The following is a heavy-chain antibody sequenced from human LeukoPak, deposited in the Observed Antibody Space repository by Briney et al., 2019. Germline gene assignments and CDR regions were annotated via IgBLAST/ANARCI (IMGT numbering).Heavy chain of an antibody. CDR2: IYYSGST. J-gene: IGHJ4*02. D-gene: IGHD6-6*01. V-gene: IGHV4-39*01. CDR3: AGSHSSSSLYYFDY. CDR1: GGSISSSSYY. Sequence: SETLSLTCTVSGGSISSSSYYWGWIRQPPGKGLEWIGSIYYSGSTYYNPSLKSRVTISVDTSKNQFSLKLSSVTAADTAVYYCAGSHSSSSLYYFDYWGQGTLVTVSS.